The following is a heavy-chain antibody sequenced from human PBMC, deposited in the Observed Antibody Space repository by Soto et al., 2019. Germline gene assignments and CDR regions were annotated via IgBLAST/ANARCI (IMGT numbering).Heavy chain of an antibody. CDR2: INADNGNT. CDR3: ARHSPPVDY. V-gene: IGHV1-18*01. CDR1: GYTFTSYG. J-gene: IGHJ4*02. Sequence: QVKLVQSGAEVKKPGASVKVSCKASGYTFTSYGISWVRQAPGQGLEWMGWINADNGNTNYAQKLQGRVTMTTDTSTSTAYIELRSLSSDDTAVYYGARHSPPVDYWGQGTLVTVSS.